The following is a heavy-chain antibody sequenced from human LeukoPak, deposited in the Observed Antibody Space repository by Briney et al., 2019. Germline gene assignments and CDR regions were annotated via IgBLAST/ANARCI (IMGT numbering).Heavy chain of an antibody. CDR3: AKDSGYDYFDN. CDR1: GFSFNRHR. CDR2: ISSGTSYI. D-gene: IGHD5-12*01. Sequence: GGSLRLSCAASGFSFNRHRMNWVRQAPGKGLEWISSISSGTSYIYYAESVKGRFTISRDNAKNSLYLQMSSLRAEDTAVYYCAKDSGYDYFDNWGQGTLVTVSS. J-gene: IGHJ4*02. V-gene: IGHV3-21*01.